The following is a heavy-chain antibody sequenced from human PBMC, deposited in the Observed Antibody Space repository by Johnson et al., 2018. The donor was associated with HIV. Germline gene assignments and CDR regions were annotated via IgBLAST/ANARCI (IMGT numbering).Heavy chain of an antibody. CDR3: ARPVIAADDAFDI. CDR2: IGTAGDT. CDR1: GFTFSSYD. J-gene: IGHJ3*02. Sequence: VQLVESGGGLVQPGGSLRLSCAASGFTFSSYDMHWVRQATGKGLEWVSAIGTAGDTYYPGSVKGRFTISRDISKNTLFLQMNSLRAEDTAVYYCARPVIAADDAFDIWGQGTMVTVSS. D-gene: IGHD6-13*01. V-gene: IGHV3-13*01.